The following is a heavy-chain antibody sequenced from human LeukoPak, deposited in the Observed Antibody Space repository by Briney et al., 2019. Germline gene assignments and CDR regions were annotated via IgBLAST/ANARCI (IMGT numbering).Heavy chain of an antibody. CDR1: GGSISTYH. D-gene: IGHD1-26*01. V-gene: IGHV4-59*08. CDR2: MFYSGTT. J-gene: IGHJ5*02. CDR3: ARHAYRRGASIDNWFDP. Sequence: PSETLSLTCAGSGGSISTYHWSWIRQPPGKGLEWIAYMFYSGTTNYNPSLKSRVTTSVDTSTNQYALKLTSVTAADTAVYYCARHAYRRGASIDNWFDPWGQGSLVTVSS.